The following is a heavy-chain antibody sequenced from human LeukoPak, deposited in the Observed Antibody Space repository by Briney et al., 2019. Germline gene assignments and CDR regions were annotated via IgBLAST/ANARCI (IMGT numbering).Heavy chain of an antibody. Sequence: ASVKVSCKASGYTFTNYATQWVRQAPGQRLEWMGWINAGNGNTKYSQKFQGRVTITRDTFASIAYMKLSSLRSEDTAVYYCARDRGVTMVRGVIDSFDYWGQGTLVTVSS. V-gene: IGHV1-3*01. D-gene: IGHD3-10*01. CDR2: INAGNGNT. J-gene: IGHJ4*02. CDR1: GYTFTNYA. CDR3: ARDRGVTMVRGVIDSFDY.